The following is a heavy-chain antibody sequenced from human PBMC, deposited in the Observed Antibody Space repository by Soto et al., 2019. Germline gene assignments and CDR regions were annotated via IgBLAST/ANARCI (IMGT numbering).Heavy chain of an antibody. D-gene: IGHD2-15*01. CDR2: IYYSGST. J-gene: IGHJ4*02. CDR1: GGSISSSSYY. Sequence: QLQLQESGPGLVKPSETLSLTCTVSGGSISSSSYYWGWIRQPPGKGLEWIGSIYYSGSTYYNPSLKSRGTISVDTSKNQFSLKLSSVTAADTAVYYCARRRDLLCSGGSCYSGYDYWGQGTLVTVSS. CDR3: ARRRDLLCSGGSCYSGYDY. V-gene: IGHV4-39*01.